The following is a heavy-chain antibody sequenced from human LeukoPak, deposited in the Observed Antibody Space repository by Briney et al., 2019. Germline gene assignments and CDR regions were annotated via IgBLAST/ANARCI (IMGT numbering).Heavy chain of an antibody. D-gene: IGHD2-2*01. CDR2: IDSSSSYI. V-gene: IGHV3-21*01. CDR1: GFTFSTYS. Sequence: PGGSLRLSCAASGFTFSTYSMQWVRQAPGKGLEWVSAIDSSSSYIYYAGSVKGRFTISRDNAKNSLYLEMSSLRAEDTAVYYCARIPGYCSSTSCHSYMDVWGKGSTVTVSS. J-gene: IGHJ6*03. CDR3: ARIPGYCSSTSCHSYMDV.